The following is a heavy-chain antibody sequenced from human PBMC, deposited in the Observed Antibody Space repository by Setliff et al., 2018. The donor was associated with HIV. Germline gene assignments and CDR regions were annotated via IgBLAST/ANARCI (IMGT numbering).Heavy chain of an antibody. Sequence: ASVKVSCKASGYTFTNYYIHWVRQVPGQGLERMGLINPSGGSTYYADSVKGRFTISRDNSKNTLYLQMNSLRAEDTAVYYCAHPWYQLLSPAYYGMDVWGQGTMVTVSS. V-gene: IGHV1-46*04. D-gene: IGHD2-2*01. CDR3: AHPWYQLLSPAYYGMDV. CDR2: INPSGGST. J-gene: IGHJ6*02. CDR1: GYTFTNYY.